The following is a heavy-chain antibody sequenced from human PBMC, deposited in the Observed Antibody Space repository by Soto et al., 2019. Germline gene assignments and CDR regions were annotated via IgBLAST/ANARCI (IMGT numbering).Heavy chain of an antibody. J-gene: IGHJ6*02. CDR2: ISSSGSTI. CDR3: ARAPPYEWVSGPMGYYGMDG. CDR1: GFTFSSYE. Sequence: GGSLRLSCAASGFTFSSYEMNWVRQAPGKGLEWVSYISSSGSTIYYADSVKGRFTISRDNAKNSLYLQMNSLRAEDTAVYYCARAPPYEWVSGPMGYYGMDGSCQAPTVTVSS. D-gene: IGHD1-26*01. V-gene: IGHV3-48*03.